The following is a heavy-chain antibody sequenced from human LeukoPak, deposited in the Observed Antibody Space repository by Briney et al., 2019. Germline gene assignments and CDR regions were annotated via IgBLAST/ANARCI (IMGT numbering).Heavy chain of an antibody. CDR1: GYTFTSYA. CDR2: INTNTGNP. CDR3: ARDPYCSGGSCPYYYFDY. D-gene: IGHD2-15*01. V-gene: IGHV7-4-1*02. Sequence: ASVKVSCKASGYTFTSYAMNWVRQAPGQGLEWMEWINTNTGNPTYAQGFTGRFVFSLDTSVSTAYLQISSLKAEDTAVYYCARDPYCSGGSCPYYYFDYWGQGTLVTVSS. J-gene: IGHJ4*02.